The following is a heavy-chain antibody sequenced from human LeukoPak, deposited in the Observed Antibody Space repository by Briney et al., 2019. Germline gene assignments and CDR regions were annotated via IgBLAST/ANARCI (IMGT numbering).Heavy chain of an antibody. J-gene: IGHJ4*02. V-gene: IGHV3-74*01. CDR2: INSDGSST. Sequence: PGGSLRLSCAASGFTFSSYWMHWVRHAPGKGLVWVSRINSDGSSTSYADSVKGRFTISRDNAKNSLYLQMNSLRAEDTALYYCAKGFREVVAATYFDYWGQGTLVTVSS. CDR1: GFTFSSYW. CDR3: AKGFREVVAATYFDY. D-gene: IGHD2-15*01.